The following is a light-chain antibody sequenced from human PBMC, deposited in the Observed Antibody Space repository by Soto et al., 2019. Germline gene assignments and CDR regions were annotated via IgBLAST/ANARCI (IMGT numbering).Light chain of an antibody. CDR2: GAS. CDR1: QSVSSSY. Sequence: EIVLTQSPGTLSLSPGERATLSCRASQSVSSSYLAWYQQKPGQAPGLLIYGASGRATGIPDRFSGSGSGTDFTLTISRLEPEDFAVYYCQQYVSSPFTFGPGTKVDIK. CDR3: QQYVSSPFT. V-gene: IGKV3-20*01. J-gene: IGKJ3*01.